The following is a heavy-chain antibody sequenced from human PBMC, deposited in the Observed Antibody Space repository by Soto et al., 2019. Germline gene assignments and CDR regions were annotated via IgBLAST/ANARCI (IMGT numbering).Heavy chain of an antibody. V-gene: IGHV4-31*03. CDR2: IYDNGGA. CDR1: GDSISSGGDY. D-gene: IGHD1-7*01. Sequence: QVQLQESGPGLVKPSQTLSLTCTVSGDSISSGGDYWSWIRQHPGKGLEWIGYIYDNGGAYYSPALKARLVISVDRSETKFSLRLSSVTAADTAVYYCARVKGGTTRRAFDSWGQGTLVTVSS. J-gene: IGHJ4*02. CDR3: ARVKGGTTRRAFDS.